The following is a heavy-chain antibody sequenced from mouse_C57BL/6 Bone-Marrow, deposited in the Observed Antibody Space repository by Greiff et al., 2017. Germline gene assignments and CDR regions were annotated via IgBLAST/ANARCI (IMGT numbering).Heavy chain of an antibody. Sequence: VQLVESGPELVKPGASVKISCKASGYAFSSSWMHWVKQRPGKGLEWIGRIYPGDGDTNYNGKFKGKATLTADKSSSTAYMQLSSLTSEDSAVYFCAILLGAMDYWGQGTSVTVSS. CDR1: GYAFSSSW. CDR3: AILLGAMDY. D-gene: IGHD1-1*01. J-gene: IGHJ4*01. V-gene: IGHV1-82*01. CDR2: IYPGDGDT.